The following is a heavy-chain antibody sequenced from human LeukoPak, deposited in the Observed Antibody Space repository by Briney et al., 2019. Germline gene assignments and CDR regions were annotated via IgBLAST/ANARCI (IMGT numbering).Heavy chain of an antibody. J-gene: IGHJ4*02. CDR1: GFTFSSYS. D-gene: IGHD4-17*01. V-gene: IGHV3-21*01. CDR2: ISSSSSYI. CDR3: ARDQNGDYANY. Sequence: GGSLRLSCAASGFTFSSYSMNWVRQAPGKGLEWVSSISSSSSYIYYADSVKGRFTISRDNAKNSLYLQMNSLRAEDTAVYYCARDQNGDYANYWGQGTLVTVSS.